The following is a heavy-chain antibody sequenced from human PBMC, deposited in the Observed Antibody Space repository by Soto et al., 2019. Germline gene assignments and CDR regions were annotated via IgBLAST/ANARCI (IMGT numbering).Heavy chain of an antibody. CDR1: GGIFSSYA. V-gene: IGHV1-69*06. J-gene: IGHJ3*02. CDR3: ARVRERYCDWLPTRHADFDI. CDR2: IIPIFGTA. Sequence: VQLVQSGAEVKKPGSSGKVSCKASGGIFSSYAISWVRQAPGQGLEWMGGIIPIFGTANYAQKFQGRVTITEDKDTRTDYMELSSLGSEDPAVYYCARVRERYCDWLPTRHADFDIWGQGTMVPVSS. D-gene: IGHD3-9*01.